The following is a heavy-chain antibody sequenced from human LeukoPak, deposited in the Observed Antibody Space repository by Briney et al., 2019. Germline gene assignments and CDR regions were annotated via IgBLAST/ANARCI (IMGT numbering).Heavy chain of an antibody. J-gene: IGHJ2*01. D-gene: IGHD2-8*01. CDR2: IYYSGST. Sequence: PSETLSLTCTVSGGSISSYYWSWIRQPPGKGLEWIGYIYYSGSTNYNPSLKSRVTISVDTSKNQFSLKLSSVTAADTAVYYCARDAPYAPAGVYFDLWGRGTLVTVSS. V-gene: IGHV4-59*01. CDR3: ARDAPYAPAGVYFDL. CDR1: GGSISSYY.